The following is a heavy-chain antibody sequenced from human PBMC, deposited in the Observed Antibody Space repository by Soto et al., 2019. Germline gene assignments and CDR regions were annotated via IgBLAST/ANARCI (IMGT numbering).Heavy chain of an antibody. V-gene: IGHV3-23*01. D-gene: IGHD2-21*02. CDR2: IRGNGAGI. Sequence: EVQLLESGGDLVQPGGSPRLSCAASGFTFSDDTMSWVRQAPGKGLDWISRIRGNGAGISYADSVKGRFTISRDNSKNMLYLQMNSLRVEDTALYFCAKGHTVGVTAPDYWGQGTLVIVSS. CDR1: GFTFSDDT. CDR3: AKGHTVGVTAPDY. J-gene: IGHJ4*02.